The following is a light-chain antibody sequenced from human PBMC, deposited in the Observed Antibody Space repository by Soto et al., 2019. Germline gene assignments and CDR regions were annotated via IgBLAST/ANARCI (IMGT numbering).Light chain of an antibody. J-gene: IGLJ2*01. V-gene: IGLV2-14*01. CDR2: DVS. Sequence: QSALTQPASVSGSPGQSITISCTGTSSDVGGYEYVSWYQQHPGKAPKLMIYDVSNRPSGVSNRFSGSKSGSTASLTISGLQAEDEADYYCSSYTPGSTLGVFGGGTQLTVL. CDR3: SSYTPGSTLGV. CDR1: SSDVGGYEY.